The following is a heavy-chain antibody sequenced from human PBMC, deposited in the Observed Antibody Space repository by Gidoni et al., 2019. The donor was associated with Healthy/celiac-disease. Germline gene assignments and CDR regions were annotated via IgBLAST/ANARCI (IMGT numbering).Heavy chain of an antibody. Sequence: KFQGRVTMTRDTSISTAYMELSSLRSEDTAVYYCARAGLLCSGGSCYSAFDIWGQGTMVTVSS. D-gene: IGHD2-15*01. CDR3: ARAGLLCSGGSCYSAFDI. J-gene: IGHJ3*02. V-gene: IGHV1-8*01.